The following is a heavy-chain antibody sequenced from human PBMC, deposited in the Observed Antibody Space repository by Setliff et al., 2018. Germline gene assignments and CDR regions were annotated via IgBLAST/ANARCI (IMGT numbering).Heavy chain of an antibody. Sequence: PSETLSLTCPVSGGSISSYYWSWIRQPPGKGLEWIGYIYYSGSTNYNPSLKSRVTISVDTSKNQFSLKLSSVTAADTAVYYRARDEGSSYFYGMEVWGQGTTVTVSS. D-gene: IGHD6-13*01. CDR1: GGSISSYY. J-gene: IGHJ6*02. CDR2: IYYSGST. CDR3: ARDEGSSYFYGMEV. V-gene: IGHV4-59*01.